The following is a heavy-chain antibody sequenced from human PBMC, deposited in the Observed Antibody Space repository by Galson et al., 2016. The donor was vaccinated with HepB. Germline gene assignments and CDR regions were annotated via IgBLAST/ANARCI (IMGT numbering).Heavy chain of an antibody. CDR2: SYYSGST. CDR1: GDSIVDSGYY. CDR3: ARHSRHFDVVTGPSPGYFDF. J-gene: IGHJ4*02. D-gene: IGHD3-9*01. Sequence: ETLSLTCIVSGDSIVDSGYYWGWIRQTPGKGLEWIGSSYYSGSTYYNASLRSRITISVDTSKNQFSLKLSSVTAADTALYFCARHSRHFDVVTGPSPGYFDFWGQGTLVTASS. V-gene: IGHV4-39*01.